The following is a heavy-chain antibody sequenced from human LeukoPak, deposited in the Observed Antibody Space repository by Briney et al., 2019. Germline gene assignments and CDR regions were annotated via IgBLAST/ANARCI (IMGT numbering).Heavy chain of an antibody. CDR2: IKQDGSEK. J-gene: IGHJ4*02. D-gene: IGHD1-20*01. Sequence: PGGSLRLSCAASGFTFSSYWMSWVRQAPGKGLEWVANIKQDGSEKYYVDSVKGRLTISRDNAKNSLYLQMNSLRAEDTAVYYCARDITASWPYYFDYWGQGTLVTVSS. CDR1: GFTFSSYW. CDR3: ARDITASWPYYFDY. V-gene: IGHV3-7*01.